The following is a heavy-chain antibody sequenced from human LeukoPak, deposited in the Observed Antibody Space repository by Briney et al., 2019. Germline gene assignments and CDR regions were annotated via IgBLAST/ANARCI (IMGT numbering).Heavy chain of an antibody. V-gene: IGHV3-43D*03. Sequence: GGSLRLSCAASGFTFDDCSMRWVRQAPGKGLEWVSVINWDGSRSFYADSVKGRFTISRDSSKNSLYLQMNSLGAEDTALYYCAKGHFYYYYYMDVWGKGTTVTVSS. CDR1: GFTFDDCS. CDR3: AKGHFYYYYYMDV. D-gene: IGHD2/OR15-2a*01. CDR2: INWDGSRS. J-gene: IGHJ6*03.